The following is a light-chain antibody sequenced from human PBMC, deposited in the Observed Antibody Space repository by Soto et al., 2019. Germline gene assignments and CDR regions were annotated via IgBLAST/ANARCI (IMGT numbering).Light chain of an antibody. CDR2: GAS. J-gene: IGKJ2*01. CDR3: HQYNNWPFT. Sequence: EIVMTQSPATLSLSPGERATLSCRASQSVSSNLAWYQQKPGQAPRLLIYGASTRVTAIPARFSGSGSGTEFTLTISSLQSEDFAVYYCHQYNNWPFTFGQGTKLEIK. V-gene: IGKV3-15*01. CDR1: QSVSSN.